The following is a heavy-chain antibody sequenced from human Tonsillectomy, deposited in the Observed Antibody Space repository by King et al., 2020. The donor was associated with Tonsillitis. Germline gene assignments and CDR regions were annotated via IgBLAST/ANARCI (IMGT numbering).Heavy chain of an antibody. Sequence: LQLQESGPGLVKPSETLSLTCTVSGGSISSSSYYWGWIRQPPGKGLEWIGSIYYSGSTYYNPSLKSRVTISVDTSKNQFSLKLSSVTAADTAVYYCARRIRGSSWANWYFDLCGRGTLVTVSS. D-gene: IGHD6-13*01. V-gene: IGHV4-39*07. CDR1: GGSISSSSYY. CDR3: ARRIRGSSWANWYFDL. CDR2: IYYSGST. J-gene: IGHJ2*01.